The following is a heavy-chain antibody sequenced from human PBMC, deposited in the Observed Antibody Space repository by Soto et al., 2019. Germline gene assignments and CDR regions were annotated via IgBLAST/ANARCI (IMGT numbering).Heavy chain of an antibody. CDR2: IYPGDSDT. Sequence: PXESLKISCKGSGYSFTSYWIGWVRQMPGKGLEWMGIIYPGDSDTRYSPSFQGQVTISADKSISTAYLQWSSLKAADTAMYYCARRGTAMGNYYYYGMDVWGHGTTVTVSS. CDR1: GYSFTSYW. CDR3: ARRGTAMGNYYYYGMDV. D-gene: IGHD5-18*01. J-gene: IGHJ6*02. V-gene: IGHV5-51*01.